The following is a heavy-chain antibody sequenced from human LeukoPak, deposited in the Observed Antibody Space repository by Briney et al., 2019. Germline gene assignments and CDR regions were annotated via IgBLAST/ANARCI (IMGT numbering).Heavy chain of an antibody. CDR1: GGSFSGYY. J-gene: IGHJ4*02. CDR3: ARVEMEYYDFWSGYLDY. V-gene: IGHV4-34*01. CDR2: INHSGST. D-gene: IGHD3-3*01. Sequence: SETLSLTCAVYGGSFSGYYWSWIRQPPGKGLEWIGEINHSGSTNYNPSLKSRVTISVDTSKNQFSLKLSSVTAADTAVYYCARVEMEYYDFWSGYLDYLGQGTLVTVSS.